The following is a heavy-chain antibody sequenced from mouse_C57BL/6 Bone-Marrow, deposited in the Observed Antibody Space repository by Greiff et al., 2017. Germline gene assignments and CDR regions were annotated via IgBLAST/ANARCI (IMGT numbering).Heavy chain of an antibody. J-gene: IGHJ3*01. CDR1: GYTFTSYW. Sequence: QVQLKQSGAELVRPGTSVKMSCKASGYTFTSYWMHWVKQRPGQGLEWIGEIDPSDSYTNYNQKFKGKSTLTVDKSSSTAYMQLSSLTSEDSAVYYCARTLYSNYGAYWGQGTLVTVSA. CDR2: IDPSDSYT. D-gene: IGHD2-5*01. V-gene: IGHV1-69*01. CDR3: ARTLYSNYGAY.